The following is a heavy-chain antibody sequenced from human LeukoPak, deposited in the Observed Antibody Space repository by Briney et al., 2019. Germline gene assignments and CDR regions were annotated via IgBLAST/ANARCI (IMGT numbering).Heavy chain of an antibody. V-gene: IGHV3-7*01. CDR1: GFTFSSYW. CDR2: INQDGSEK. Sequence: GGSLRLSCADSGFTFSSYWISWVRQAPGKGLEWVANINQDGSEKYYVDSVRGRFTISRGNAKNSLYLQMNSLRAEDTAVYYCAISSPVATVGYWGQGTLVTVSS. D-gene: IGHD4-23*01. J-gene: IGHJ4*02. CDR3: AISSPVATVGY.